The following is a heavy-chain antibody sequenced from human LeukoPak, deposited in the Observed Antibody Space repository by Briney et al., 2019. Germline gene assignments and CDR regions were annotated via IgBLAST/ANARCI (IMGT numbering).Heavy chain of an antibody. V-gene: IGHV3-21*01. Sequence: GGSLRLSCAASGFTFSSYSMNWVRQAPGKGLEWVSSISSSSSYMYYADSVKGRFTISRDNAKNSLYLQMNSLRAEDTAVYYCARATCSSTSCPYYYYMDVWGKGTTVTVSS. D-gene: IGHD2-2*01. CDR1: GFTFSSYS. CDR2: ISSSSSYM. CDR3: ARATCSSTSCPYYYYMDV. J-gene: IGHJ6*03.